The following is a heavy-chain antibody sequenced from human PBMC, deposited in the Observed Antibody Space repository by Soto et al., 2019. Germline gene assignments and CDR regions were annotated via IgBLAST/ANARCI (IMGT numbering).Heavy chain of an antibody. J-gene: IGHJ6*02. CDR3: ARARISGRTGRHLYYYGMDV. V-gene: IGHV1-69*13. CDR1: GGTFSSYA. CDR2: IIPIFGTA. Sequence: SVKVSCKASGGTFSSYAISWVRQASGQGLEWMGGIIPIFGTANYAQKFQGRVTITADESTSTAYMELSSLRSEDTAVYYCARARISGRTGRHLYYYGMDVWGQGTTVTVSS.